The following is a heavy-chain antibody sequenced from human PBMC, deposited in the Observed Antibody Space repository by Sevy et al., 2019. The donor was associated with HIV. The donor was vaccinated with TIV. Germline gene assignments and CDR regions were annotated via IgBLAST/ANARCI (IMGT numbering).Heavy chain of an antibody. D-gene: IGHD3-22*01. CDR3: AHYQAYDSRGYFSQSETGAEYFQH. V-gene: IGHV2-5*02. CDR1: GFSLSTSGVG. J-gene: IGHJ1*01. Sequence: SGPTLVNPTQTLTLTCTFSGFSLSTSGVGVGWIRQPPGKALEWLALIYWDDDKRYSPSLKSRLTITKDTSENQVVLTLTNNDPVDTATYYCAHYQAYDSRGYFSQSETGAEYFQHWGQRTLVTVSS. CDR2: IYWDDDK.